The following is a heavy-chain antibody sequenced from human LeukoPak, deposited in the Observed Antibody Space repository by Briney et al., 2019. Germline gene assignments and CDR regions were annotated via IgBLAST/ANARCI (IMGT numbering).Heavy chain of an antibody. V-gene: IGHV3-30*02. CDR1: GFTFNSYG. D-gene: IGHD6-13*01. J-gene: IGHJ4*02. CDR3: AKRASYSSSWTTIDY. Sequence: GGSLRLSCAASGFTFNSYGIHWVRQAPGKGLEWVAFIRFDGSNNYYADSVKGRFTISRGNSKNTLYLQMNSLRAEDTAVYYCAKRASYSSSWTTIDYWGQGTLVTVSS. CDR2: IRFDGSNN.